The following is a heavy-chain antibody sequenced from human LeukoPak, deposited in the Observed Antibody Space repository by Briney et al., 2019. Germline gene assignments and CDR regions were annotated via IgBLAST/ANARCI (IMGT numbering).Heavy chain of an antibody. J-gene: IGHJ4*02. V-gene: IGHV4-31*03. CDR2: IYYSGST. Sequence: SETLSLTCTVSGGSISSGGYYWSWIRQHPGKGLEWIGYIYYSGSTYYNPSLKSRVTISVDTSKNQFSLKLSSVTAADTAVYYCARVLGGVRSGGYSVLHFDQWGQGTLVTVSS. CDR1: GGSISSGGYY. D-gene: IGHD3-22*01. CDR3: ARVLGGVRSGGYSVLHFDQ.